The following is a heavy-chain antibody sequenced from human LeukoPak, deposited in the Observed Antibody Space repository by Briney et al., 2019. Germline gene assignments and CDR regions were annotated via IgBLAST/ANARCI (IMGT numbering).Heavy chain of an antibody. CDR3: AKTTTGYSSGRYPAWPIDY. D-gene: IGHD2-15*01. CDR2: IFGSGGSA. Sequence: GGSLRLSCAASGFTFGSYVMYWVRQAPGKGLEWVSGIFGSGGSAHYADSVKGRFTISRDNSKNTVYLQMDSLRAEDTATYYCAKTTTGYSSGRYPAWPIDYWGQGTLVTVSS. CDR1: GFTFGSYV. J-gene: IGHJ4*02. V-gene: IGHV3-23*01.